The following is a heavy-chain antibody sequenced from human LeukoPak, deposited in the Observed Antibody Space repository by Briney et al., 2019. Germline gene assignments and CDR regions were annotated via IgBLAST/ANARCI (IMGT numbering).Heavy chain of an antibody. CDR3: ARGNIAVAGTYDY. CDR2: ISSSSSYI. V-gene: IGHV3-21*01. CDR1: GFTFSSYW. D-gene: IGHD6-19*01. Sequence: GGSLRLSCAASGFTFSSYWMSWVRQAPGKGLEWVSSISSSSSYIYYADSVKGRFTISRDNAKNSLYLQMNSLRAEDTAVYYCARGNIAVAGTYDYWGQGTLVTVSS. J-gene: IGHJ4*02.